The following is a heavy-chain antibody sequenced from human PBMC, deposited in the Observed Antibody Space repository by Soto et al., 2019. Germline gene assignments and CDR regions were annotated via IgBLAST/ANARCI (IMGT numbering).Heavy chain of an antibody. CDR3: ATGDYGGNSEGMDV. CDR1: GGSISSSSYY. D-gene: IGHD4-17*01. Sequence: PSETLSLTCTVSGGSISSSSYYWGWIRQPPGKGPEWIGSIYYSGSTYYNPSLKSRVTISVDTSKNQFSLKLSSVTAADTAVYYCATGDYGGNSEGMDVWGQGTTVTVSS. CDR2: IYYSGST. J-gene: IGHJ6*02. V-gene: IGHV4-39*01.